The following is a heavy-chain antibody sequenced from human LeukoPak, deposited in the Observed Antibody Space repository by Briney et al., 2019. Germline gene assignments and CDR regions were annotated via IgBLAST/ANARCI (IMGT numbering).Heavy chain of an antibody. CDR3: ARDRGRYHMDV. D-gene: IGHD6-25*01. CDR1: GFTFSTYD. V-gene: IGHV3-13*01. CDR2: IGTAGDI. J-gene: IGHJ6*03. Sequence: GGSLRLSCAASGFTFSTYDMHWVRQPTGKGLEWVSGIGTAGDIYYAGSVKGRFTFSRENAKNSLYLQMNSLRAGDAAVYYCARDRGRYHMDVWGKGTTVTISS.